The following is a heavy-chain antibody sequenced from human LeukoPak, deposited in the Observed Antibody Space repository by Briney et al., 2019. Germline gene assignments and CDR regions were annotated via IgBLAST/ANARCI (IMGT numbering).Heavy chain of an antibody. J-gene: IGHJ5*02. Sequence: ASVTVSCKASGYTFTIYGISWVRQAPGQGLEWMGWISAYNGNTNYAQKLQGKVTMTTDTSTSTAYMELRSLRSDDTAVYYCARERVWFGELLGRWFDPWGQGTLVSVSS. V-gene: IGHV1-18*01. D-gene: IGHD3-10*01. CDR2: ISAYNGNT. CDR3: ARERVWFGELLGRWFDP. CDR1: GYTFTIYG.